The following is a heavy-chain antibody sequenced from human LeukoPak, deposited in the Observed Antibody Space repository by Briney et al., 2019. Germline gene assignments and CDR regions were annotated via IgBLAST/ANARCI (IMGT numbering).Heavy chain of an antibody. CDR3: ASGMIEFDY. CDR1: GGSISSYY. Sequence: ETLSLTCTVSGGSISSYYWSWVRQAPGKGLEWVANIKEDGGEMYYVDSVKGRFIISRDNAKNSVYLQMNILRVEDTAVYYCASGMIEFDYWGQGTLVTVSS. CDR2: IKEDGGEM. D-gene: IGHD1-14*01. J-gene: IGHJ4*02. V-gene: IGHV3-7*01.